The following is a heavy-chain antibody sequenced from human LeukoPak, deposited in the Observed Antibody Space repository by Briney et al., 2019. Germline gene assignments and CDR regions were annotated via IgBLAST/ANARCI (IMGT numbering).Heavy chain of an antibody. CDR2: ISGSGGST. CDR3: AKDQADSSSWYTAATPWFDP. D-gene: IGHD6-13*01. Sequence: GGSLRLSCAASGFTFSSYAMSWVRQAPGKGLEWVSAISGSGGSTYYADSVKGRFTISRDNSKNTLYLQMNSLRAEDTAVYYCAKDQADSSSWYTAATPWFDPWVQGTLVTVSS. V-gene: IGHV3-23*01. J-gene: IGHJ5*02. CDR1: GFTFSSYA.